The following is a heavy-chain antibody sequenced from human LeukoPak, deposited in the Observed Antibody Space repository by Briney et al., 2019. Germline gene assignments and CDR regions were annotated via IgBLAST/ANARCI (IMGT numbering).Heavy chain of an antibody. CDR3: VSRGLPFFDH. D-gene: IGHD3-16*02. CDR2: IKQDGSEK. Sequence: QPGGSLRLSCAAFSGYWMTWVRQAPGKGLEWVANIKQDGSEKYYVDSVKGRFTISRDNAKNSLSLHMNSLRVEDTAVYFCVSRGLPFFDHWGQGTLVTVSS. V-gene: IGHV3-7*03. J-gene: IGHJ4*02. CDR1: SGYW.